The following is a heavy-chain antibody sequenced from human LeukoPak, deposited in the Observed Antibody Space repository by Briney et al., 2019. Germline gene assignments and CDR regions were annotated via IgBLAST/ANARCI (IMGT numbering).Heavy chain of an antibody. D-gene: IGHD3/OR15-3a*01. CDR2: IYYSGST. CDR1: GGSISSYY. V-gene: IGHV4-59*08. J-gene: IGHJ4*02. Sequence: PSETLSLTCTVSGGSISSYYWSWIRQPPGKGLEWIGYIYYSGSTNYNPSLKSRVTISIDTSKNQFSLKLSSVTAADTAVYYCARQDWLSGFDYWGQGTLVTVSS. CDR3: ARQDWLSGFDY.